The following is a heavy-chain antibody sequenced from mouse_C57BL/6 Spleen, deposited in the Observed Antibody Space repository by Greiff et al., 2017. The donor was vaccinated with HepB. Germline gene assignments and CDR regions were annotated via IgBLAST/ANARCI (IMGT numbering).Heavy chain of an antibody. CDR3: ARDRGYGSSYNYFDY. CDR1: GFTFSSYA. Sequence: DVMLVESGGGLVKPGGSLKLSCAASGFTFSSYAMSWVRQTPEKRLEWVATISDGGSYTYYPDNVKGRFTISRDNAKNNLYLQMSHLKSEDTAMYYCARDRGYGSSYNYFDYWGQGTTLTVSS. D-gene: IGHD1-1*01. J-gene: IGHJ2*01. V-gene: IGHV5-4*01. CDR2: ISDGGSYT.